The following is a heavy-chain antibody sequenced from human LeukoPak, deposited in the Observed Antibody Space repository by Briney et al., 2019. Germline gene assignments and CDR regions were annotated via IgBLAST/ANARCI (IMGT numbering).Heavy chain of an antibody. V-gene: IGHV4-61*09. Sequence: SQTLSLTCTVSGGSISSGSYYWSWIRQPAGKGLEWIGEINHSGSTNYNPSLKSRVTISVDTSKNQFSLKLSSVTAADTAVYYCATLRPFMVATPQTAWYYMDVWGKGTTVTISS. J-gene: IGHJ6*03. D-gene: IGHD5-12*01. CDR1: GGSISSGSYY. CDR2: INHSGST. CDR3: ATLRPFMVATPQTAWYYMDV.